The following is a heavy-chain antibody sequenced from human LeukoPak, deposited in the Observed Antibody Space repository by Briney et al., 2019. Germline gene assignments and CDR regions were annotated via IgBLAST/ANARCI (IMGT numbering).Heavy chain of an antibody. Sequence: GGSLRLSCAASGFTFSSYWMSWVRQAPGKGLEWISYISSSGSIIYDADSVRGRFTISRDNAKNSLYLQMNSLRAEDTAVYYCARASYYYDTKGPDYWGQGTLVTVSS. V-gene: IGHV3-48*04. CDR3: ARASYYYDTKGPDY. CDR1: GFTFSSYW. J-gene: IGHJ4*02. CDR2: ISSSGSII. D-gene: IGHD3-22*01.